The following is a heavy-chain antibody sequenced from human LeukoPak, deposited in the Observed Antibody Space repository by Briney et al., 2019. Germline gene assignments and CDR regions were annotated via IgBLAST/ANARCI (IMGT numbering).Heavy chain of an antibody. D-gene: IGHD1-26*01. J-gene: IGHJ4*02. CDR2: LRKDGTYS. Sequence: PGGSLRLSCAAPGFPFSSYGMYWVRQTPDKGLQWVAYLRKDGTYSNYVDSVRGRFTISRDNSKNTLDLQMSSLRVEDTAVYYCASGGPTRRTLDYWGQGTLVSVSS. V-gene: IGHV3-30*02. CDR3: ASGGPTRRTLDY. CDR1: GFPFSSYG.